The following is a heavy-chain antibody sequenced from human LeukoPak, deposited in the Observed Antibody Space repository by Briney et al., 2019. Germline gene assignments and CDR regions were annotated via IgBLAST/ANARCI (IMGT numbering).Heavy chain of an antibody. J-gene: IGHJ4*02. D-gene: IGHD1-26*01. Sequence: ASVKVPCKASGYTFTSYDINWVRQATGQGLEWMGWMNPNSGNTGYAQKFQGRVTITRNTSISTAYMELSSLRSEDTAVYYCARGAGGSGSYIVRYYFDYWGQGTLVTVSS. CDR3: ARGAGGSGSYIVRYYFDY. CDR1: GYTFTSYD. CDR2: MNPNSGNT. V-gene: IGHV1-8*03.